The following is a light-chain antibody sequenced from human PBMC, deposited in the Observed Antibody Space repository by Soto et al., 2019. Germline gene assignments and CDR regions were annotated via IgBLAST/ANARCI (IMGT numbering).Light chain of an antibody. CDR3: QQSYSVPIT. Sequence: DLQMTQSPDFLSASVGDRVTITCRASQGISSHLNWYQQKPGKAPKLLIHAASTLQSGAPSRFSGSGSGTDFTLTINTLQPEDFATYYCQQSYSVPITFGQGTRLEIK. CDR2: AAS. V-gene: IGKV1-39*01. J-gene: IGKJ5*01. CDR1: QGISSH.